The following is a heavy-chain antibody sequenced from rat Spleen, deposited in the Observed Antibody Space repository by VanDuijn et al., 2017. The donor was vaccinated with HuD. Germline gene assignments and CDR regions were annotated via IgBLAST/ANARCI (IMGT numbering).Heavy chain of an antibody. D-gene: IGHD1-12*03. V-gene: IGHV5-25*01. CDR2: ISPSGGST. CDR3: ARGNYYDGYSYVMDA. J-gene: IGHJ4*01. Sequence: EVQLVESGGGLVQPGRSLKLSCAASGFTFSNYDMAWVRQAPTKGLEWVASISPSGGSTYYRDSVKGRFTVSKDNAKSTLYLQMDSLRSEDTATYYCARGNYYDGYSYVMDAWGQGASVTVSS. CDR1: GFTFSNYD.